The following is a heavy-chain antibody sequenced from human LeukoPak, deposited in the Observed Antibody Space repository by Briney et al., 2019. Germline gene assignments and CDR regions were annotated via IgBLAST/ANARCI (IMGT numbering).Heavy chain of an antibody. D-gene: IGHD3-22*01. CDR2: ISAYKGNT. CDR3: ARQHSSGYYSPHYYYGMDA. Sequence: ASVKVSCKTSGYTFTGYYMHWVRQAPGQGLEWMGWISAYKGNTNYAQKLQGRVTMTTETSTSTAYMELRSPRSDDTAVYYCARQHSSGYYSPHYYYGMDAWGQGTTVTVSS. J-gene: IGHJ6*02. CDR1: GYTFTGYY. V-gene: IGHV1-18*04.